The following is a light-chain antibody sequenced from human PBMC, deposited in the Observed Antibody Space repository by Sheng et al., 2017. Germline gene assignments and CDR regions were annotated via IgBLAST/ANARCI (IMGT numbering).Light chain of an antibody. CDR1: SSDVGGYDY. Sequence: QSALTQPPSASGSLGQSVTISCTGTSSDVGGYDYVSWYQQHPGKAPKLLIYEVNKRPSGVPDRFSGSKFGNTASLTVSGLQAEDEADYYCSSYASTKTRVFGVGTKLTVL. CDR3: SSYASTKTRV. J-gene: IGLJ2*01. CDR2: EVN. V-gene: IGLV2-8*01.